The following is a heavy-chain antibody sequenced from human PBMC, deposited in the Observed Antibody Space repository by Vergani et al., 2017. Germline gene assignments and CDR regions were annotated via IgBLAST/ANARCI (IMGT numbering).Heavy chain of an antibody. J-gene: IGHJ4*02. CDR1: EYTFTSYY. V-gene: IGHV1-46*03. CDR3: ARPHGDILPPDPRRLDY. Sequence: QVQLVQSGAEVKKPGASVKVSCKASEYTFTSYYMHWVRQAPGQGLEWMGIINPSGGSTSYAQKFQGRVTMTRDTSTSTVYMDLSNLRSEDTAVYYCARPHGDILPPDPRRLDYWGQGTLVTVSS. CDR2: INPSGGST.